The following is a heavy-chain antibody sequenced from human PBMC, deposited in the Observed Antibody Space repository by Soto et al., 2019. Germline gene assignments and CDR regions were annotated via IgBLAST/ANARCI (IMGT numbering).Heavy chain of an antibody. D-gene: IGHD1-1*01. V-gene: IGHV3-66*01. J-gene: IGHJ6*03. Sequence: GGSLRLSCAASGFTVSSNYMSWVRQAPGKGLEWVSVIYSGGSTYYADSVKGRFTISRDNSKNTLYLQMNSLRAEDTAVYYCARDHEGWNEGVGYYYMDVWGKGTTVTVSS. CDR2: IYSGGST. CDR1: GFTVSSNY. CDR3: ARDHEGWNEGVGYYYMDV.